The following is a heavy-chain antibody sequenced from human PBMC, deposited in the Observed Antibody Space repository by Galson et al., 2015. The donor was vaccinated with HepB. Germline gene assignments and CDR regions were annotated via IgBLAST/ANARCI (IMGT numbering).Heavy chain of an antibody. CDR2: ISSSSSYI. V-gene: IGHV3-21*01. CDR3: ARVDCSSTSCVP. J-gene: IGHJ5*02. CDR1: GFTFSSYS. Sequence: SLRLSCAASGFTFSSYSMNWVRQAPGKGLEWVSSISSSSSYIYYADSVKGRFTISRDNAKNSLYLQMNSLRAEDTAVYYCARVDCSSTSCVPWGQGTLVTVSS. D-gene: IGHD2-2*01.